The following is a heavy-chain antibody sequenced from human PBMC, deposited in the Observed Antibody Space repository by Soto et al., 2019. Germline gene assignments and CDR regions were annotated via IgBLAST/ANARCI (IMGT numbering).Heavy chain of an antibody. V-gene: IGHV4-61*01. CDR2: MYHSGTF. D-gene: IGHD3-10*01. Sequence: PSETLSLTCTVSGGSVSSGSYYWSWIRQPPGKGLEWIGYMYHSGTFLKSPSLKTRLTMSLDMSKNQFSLTLNSMTAADTAVYYCARAQFYSGSGNYNNLMFDAWRQGIQVTV. CDR3: ARAQFYSGSGNYNNLMFDA. J-gene: IGHJ5*02. CDR1: GGSVSSGSYY.